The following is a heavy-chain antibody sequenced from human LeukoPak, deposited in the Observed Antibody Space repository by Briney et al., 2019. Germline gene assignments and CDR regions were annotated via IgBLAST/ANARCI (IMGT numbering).Heavy chain of an antibody. J-gene: IGHJ4*02. CDR3: ARRIGGALPDSFFDY. CDR1: GFTFDDYG. Sequence: PGGSLRLSCAASGFTFDDYGMSWVRQAPGGALEWVSGINWNGGSTGYADSVKGRFTISRDNAKNSLYLQMNSLRAEDAALYYCARRIGGALPDSFFDYWGQGTLVTVSS. V-gene: IGHV3-20*04. D-gene: IGHD1-26*01. CDR2: INWNGGST.